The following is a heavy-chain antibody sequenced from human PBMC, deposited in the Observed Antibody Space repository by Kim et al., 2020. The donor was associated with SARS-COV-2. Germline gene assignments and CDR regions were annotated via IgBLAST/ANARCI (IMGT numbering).Heavy chain of an antibody. J-gene: IGHJ6*02. CDR1: GFTVSSNY. Sequence: GGSLRLSCAASGFTVSSNYMSWVRQAPGKGLEWVSVIYSGGSTYYADSVKGRFTISRDNSKNTLYLQMNSLRAEDTAVYYCARRRITMVRGVIISSPYGMDVWGQETTVTVSS. V-gene: IGHV3-66*01. D-gene: IGHD3-10*01. CDR3: ARRRITMVRGVIISSPYGMDV. CDR2: IYSGGST.